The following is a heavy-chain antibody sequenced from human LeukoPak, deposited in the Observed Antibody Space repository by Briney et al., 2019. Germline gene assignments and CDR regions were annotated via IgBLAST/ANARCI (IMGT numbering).Heavy chain of an antibody. CDR1: GGSFSGYY. Sequence: SETLSLTCAVYGGSFSGYYWSWIRQPPGKGLEWTGETNHSGGTNYNPSLKSRVTISVDTSKNQFSLKLSSVTAADTAVYYCARVTPYGGWYDYWGQGTLVTVSS. V-gene: IGHV4-34*01. D-gene: IGHD6-19*01. J-gene: IGHJ4*02. CDR2: TNHSGGT. CDR3: ARVTPYGGWYDY.